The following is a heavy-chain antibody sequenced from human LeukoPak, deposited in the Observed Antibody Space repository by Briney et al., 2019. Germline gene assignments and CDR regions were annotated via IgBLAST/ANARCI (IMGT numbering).Heavy chain of an antibody. J-gene: IGHJ4*02. D-gene: IGHD3-16*02. Sequence: GGSLRLSCTASGFTFSDYTMTWVRQAPGKGLEWLSSISHSSFYIYYADSLKGRFTISRDNAKNSLHLHLNSLRAEDTAVYYCARHRTASDYWGQGTLVTVSS. CDR1: GFTFSDYT. V-gene: IGHV3-21*01. CDR2: ISHSSFYI. CDR3: ARHRTASDY.